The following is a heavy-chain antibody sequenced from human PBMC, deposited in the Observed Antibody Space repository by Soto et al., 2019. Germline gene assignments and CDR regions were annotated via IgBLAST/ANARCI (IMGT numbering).Heavy chain of an antibody. V-gene: IGHV3-23*01. CDR1: GITLSNYA. Sequence: GGSLKLSCAACGITLSNYAMSGVRQAPGKGLEWVSAISGDGDGTYYADSVQGRFTISRDNSKNTLSLQMNSLRAEDTAVYFCATLPRIVVNDLCYNVFDLWGQGTMVTVSS. CDR2: ISGDGDGT. D-gene: IGHD2-8*01. J-gene: IGHJ3*01. CDR3: ATLPRIVVNDLCYNVFDL.